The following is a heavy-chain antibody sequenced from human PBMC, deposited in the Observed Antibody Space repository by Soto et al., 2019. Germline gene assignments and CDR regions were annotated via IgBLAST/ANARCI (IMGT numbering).Heavy chain of an antibody. CDR3: ASDAGTMVNSPRHYYGMDG. J-gene: IGHJ6*02. Sequence: LXLTCTVSGGSISSGGYYWSWIRQHPGKGLEWIGYIYYSGSTSYNPSLKSRVTISLDTSKNQFSLKLSSVTAADTAVYYCASDAGTMVNSPRHYYGMDGSGEGTT. V-gene: IGHV4-31*03. CDR2: IYYSGST. D-gene: IGHD2-21*01. CDR1: GGSISSGGYY.